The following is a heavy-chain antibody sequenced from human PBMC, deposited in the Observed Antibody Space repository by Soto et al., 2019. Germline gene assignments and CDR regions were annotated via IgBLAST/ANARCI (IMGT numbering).Heavy chain of an antibody. Sequence: SETLSLTCTVSGGSISSYYWSWIRQPPGKGLEWIGYIYYSGSTNYTPSLKGRVTISVDTSKNQFSLKLSSVTAADTAVYYCARESPSSVVVGSFDYWGQGTLVTVSS. D-gene: IGHD2-15*01. CDR1: GGSISSYY. CDR2: IYYSGST. CDR3: ARESPSSVVVGSFDY. V-gene: IGHV4-59*01. J-gene: IGHJ4*02.